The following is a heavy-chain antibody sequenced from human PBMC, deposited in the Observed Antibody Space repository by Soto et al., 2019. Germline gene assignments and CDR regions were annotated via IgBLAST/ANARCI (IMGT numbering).Heavy chain of an antibody. CDR3: AKGQIPGSTGSPGYFDS. CDR2: VSYDGSRQ. J-gene: IGHJ4*02. V-gene: IGHV3-30*18. D-gene: IGHD2-2*03. CDR1: GFTFRTYG. Sequence: PGGSLRLSCAASGFTFRTYGMHWVRQAPGKGLEWVAVVSYDGSRQYYRESVRGRFIISRDNSKNTLSLQMNSLRPEDTSVYFCAKGQIPGSTGSPGYFDSWGQGAVVTVYS.